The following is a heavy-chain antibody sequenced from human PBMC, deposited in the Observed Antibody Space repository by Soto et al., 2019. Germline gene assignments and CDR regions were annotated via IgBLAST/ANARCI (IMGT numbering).Heavy chain of an antibody. J-gene: IGHJ6*02. CDR2: VYYTGDT. Sequence: QVQLQQSGPRLVKPSETLSLTCTVSSGPDRSHNWGWIRQPPGRGLEWVCYVYYTGDTAYNPSLRGQVTISADTSTNDISLTLNSVTAADTPVYYCVRQGIDYLHGLVDVWGQGTTVSVSS. CDR1: SGPDRSHN. D-gene: IGHD4-17*01. V-gene: IGHV4-59*08. CDR3: VRQGIDYLHGLVDV.